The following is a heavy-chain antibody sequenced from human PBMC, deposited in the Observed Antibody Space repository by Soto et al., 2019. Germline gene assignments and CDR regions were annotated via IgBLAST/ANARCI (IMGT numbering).Heavy chain of an antibody. CDR3: ARAKRSGYDRGDSYYHSMDV. CDR2: ILPMFGAV. Sequence: QVQLVQSGTEVKKSGSSVKVSCKASGGTSSNFVITWVRQAPGQGLEWLGGILPMFGAVKYAQKFQDRLTITADRSTQTAAMELDRLRSEDTAVYYCARAKRSGYDRGDSYYHSMDVWGHGTTVMVS. V-gene: IGHV1-69*06. CDR1: GGTSSNFV. J-gene: IGHJ6*02. D-gene: IGHD3-3*01.